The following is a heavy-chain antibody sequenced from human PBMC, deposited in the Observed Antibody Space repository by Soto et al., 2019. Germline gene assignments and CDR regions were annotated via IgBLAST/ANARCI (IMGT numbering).Heavy chain of an antibody. D-gene: IGHD3-10*01. V-gene: IGHV4-30-2*01. CDR2: ICHSGNT. CDR1: GGSITIGGYC. J-gene: IGHJ5*02. Sequence: QLQLQESGSGLVKPSQTLSLTCTVSGGSITIGGYCWSWIRQPPGQGLEWIGYICHSGNTYYNPSLKSRVTTSQDRSKNQFSLNLSSVTAADTAVYYCARVWFGESSWFDPWGQGTLVTVSS. CDR3: ARVWFGESSWFDP.